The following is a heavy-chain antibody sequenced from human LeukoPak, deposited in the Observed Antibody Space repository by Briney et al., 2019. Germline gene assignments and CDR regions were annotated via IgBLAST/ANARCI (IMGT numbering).Heavy chain of an antibody. D-gene: IGHD6-13*01. Sequence: GGSLRLSCAASGLTFSDYYMSWIRQAPGKGLEWVSYISSSGNTIYYADSVKGRFTISRDNAKNSLYLQMNSLRAEDTAVYYCARDAAAAGPYYYYGMDVWGQGTTVTVSS. CDR1: GLTFSDYY. J-gene: IGHJ6*02. CDR2: ISSSGNTI. CDR3: ARDAAAAGPYYYYGMDV. V-gene: IGHV3-11*01.